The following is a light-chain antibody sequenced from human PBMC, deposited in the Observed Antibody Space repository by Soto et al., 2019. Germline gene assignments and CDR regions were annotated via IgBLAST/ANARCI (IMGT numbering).Light chain of an antibody. CDR1: LPITTY. Sequence: DIVMTQSPSSLSASVGDRVTITCRASLPITTYLNWFQQKPGKAPKLLIYGASTLQTGVPSRFNGGGSGTDFTLTISSLQPEDFGTYYCQQNYNSRWTFGQGTEIEI. CDR3: QQNYNSRWT. J-gene: IGKJ1*01. V-gene: IGKV1-39*01. CDR2: GAS.